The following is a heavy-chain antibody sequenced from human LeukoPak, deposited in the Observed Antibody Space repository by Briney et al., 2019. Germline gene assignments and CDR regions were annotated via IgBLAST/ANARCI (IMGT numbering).Heavy chain of an antibody. Sequence: GESLKISCKGSGYSFTSYWIGWVRQMPGKGLEWMGIIYPGDSDTRYSPSFQGQVTISADKSISTAYLQWSSLKASDTAMYYCARQVAVAGHLDYYYGMDVWGQGTTVTVSS. D-gene: IGHD6-19*01. V-gene: IGHV5-51*01. J-gene: IGHJ6*02. CDR3: ARQVAVAGHLDYYYGMDV. CDR2: IYPGDSDT. CDR1: GYSFTSYW.